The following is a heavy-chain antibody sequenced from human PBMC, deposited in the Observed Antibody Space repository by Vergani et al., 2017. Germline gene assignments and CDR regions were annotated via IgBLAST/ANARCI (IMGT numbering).Heavy chain of an antibody. CDR3: ARGFLAYCGGDCPDAFDI. J-gene: IGHJ3*02. CDR1: GYTFTSYG. V-gene: IGHV1-18*01. Sequence: QVQLVQSGAEVKKPGASVKVSCKASGYTFTSYGISWVRQAPGQWLEWMGWISAYNGNTNYAQKLQGRVTMTTDTSTSTAYMELRSLRSDDTAVYYCARGFLAYCGGDCPDAFDIWGQGTMVTVSS. D-gene: IGHD2-21*02. CDR2: ISAYNGNT.